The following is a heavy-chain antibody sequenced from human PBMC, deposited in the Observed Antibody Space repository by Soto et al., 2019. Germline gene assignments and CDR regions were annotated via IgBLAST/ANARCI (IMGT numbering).Heavy chain of an antibody. Sequence: KPSETLSLTCTVSGGSISSYYWSWIRQPPGKGLEWIGYIYYSGSTNYNPSLKSRVTISVDTSKNQFSLKLSSATAADTAVYYCARVDTDSSGYYYGPPDYWGQGTLVTVSS. CDR2: IYYSGST. CDR3: ARVDTDSSGYYYGPPDY. V-gene: IGHV4-59*01. D-gene: IGHD3-22*01. J-gene: IGHJ4*02. CDR1: GGSISSYY.